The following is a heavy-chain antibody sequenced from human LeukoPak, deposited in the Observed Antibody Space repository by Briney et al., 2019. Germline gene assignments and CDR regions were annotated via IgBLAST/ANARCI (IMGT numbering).Heavy chain of an antibody. V-gene: IGHV1-2*02. CDR3: SVGYSGYDLSSYYYYYMDV. Sequence: ASVKVSCKASGYTFTGYYMHWVRQAPGQGLEWMGWINPNSGGTNYAQKFQGRVTMTRDTSISTAYMELSRLRSDDTAVYYCSVGYSGYDLSSYYYYYMDVWGKGTTVTISS. J-gene: IGHJ6*03. D-gene: IGHD5-12*01. CDR2: INPNSGGT. CDR1: GYTFTGYY.